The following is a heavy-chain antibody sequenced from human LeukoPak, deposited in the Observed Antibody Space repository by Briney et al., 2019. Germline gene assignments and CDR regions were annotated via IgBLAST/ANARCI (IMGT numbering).Heavy chain of an antibody. V-gene: IGHV1-69*10. CDR1: GGTFSSYA. J-gene: IGHJ5*02. CDR3: ARGVWAGYYPGDWFDP. D-gene: IGHD3/OR15-3a*01. CDR2: IIPNLGIA. Sequence: SVTLSCKASGGTFSSYAISWVRLAPGQGLGWMGRIIPNLGIASYAQKYQVTLKFSSDQSTSTAYMVLSSLRSEDTAVYYCARGVWAGYYPGDWFDPWGQRPVLPVSS.